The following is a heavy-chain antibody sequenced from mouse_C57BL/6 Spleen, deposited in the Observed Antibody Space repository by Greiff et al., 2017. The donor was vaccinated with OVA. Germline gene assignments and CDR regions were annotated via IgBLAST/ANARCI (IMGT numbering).Heavy chain of an antibody. CDR2: IDPETGGT. V-gene: IGHV1-15*01. CDR1: GYTFTDYE. J-gene: IGHJ1*03. Sequence: VKLQESGAELVRPGASVTLSCKASGYTFTDYEMHWVKQTPVHGLEWIGAIDPETGGTAYNQKFKGKAILTADKSSSTAYMELRSLTSEDSAVYYCTSSRFDYYGSSWYFDVWGTGTTVTVSS. D-gene: IGHD1-1*01. CDR3: TSSRFDYYGSSWYFDV.